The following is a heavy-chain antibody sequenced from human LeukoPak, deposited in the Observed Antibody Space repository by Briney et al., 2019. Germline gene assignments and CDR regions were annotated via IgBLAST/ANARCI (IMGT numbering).Heavy chain of an antibody. V-gene: IGHV4-59*08. J-gene: IGHJ4*02. CDR1: GGSISSYY. CDR2: IYYSGST. Sequence: SETLSLTCTVSGGSISSYYWSWIRQPPGKGLEWIGYIYYSGSTNYNPSLKSRVTISVDTSKNQFSLKLSSVTAADTAVYYCARQEPVAGNFDYWGQGTLVTVSS. D-gene: IGHD6-19*01. CDR3: ARQEPVAGNFDY.